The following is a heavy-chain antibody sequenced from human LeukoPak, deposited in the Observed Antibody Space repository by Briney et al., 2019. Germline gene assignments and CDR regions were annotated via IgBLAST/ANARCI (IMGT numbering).Heavy chain of an antibody. J-gene: IGHJ5*02. V-gene: IGHV4-59*01. CDR1: GGSISSYY. CDR2: IYYSGST. Sequence: SETLSLTCTVSGGSISSYYWSWIRQPPGKGLEWIGYIYYSGSTNYNPSLKSRVTISVDTSKNQFSLTLSSVTAADTAVYYCARGGDYDILTGPFGNWFDPWGQGTLVTVSS. D-gene: IGHD3-9*01. CDR3: ARGGDYDILTGPFGNWFDP.